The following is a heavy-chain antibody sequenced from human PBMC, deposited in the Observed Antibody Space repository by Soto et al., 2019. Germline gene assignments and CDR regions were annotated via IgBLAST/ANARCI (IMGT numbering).Heavy chain of an antibody. Sequence: QVQLVQSGAEVKKPGASVKVSCKASGYTFTSYAMHWVRQAPGQRLEWMGWINAGNGNTKYSQKFQARVTITRDKSASTAYMELSSLGSEYTAVYYCARDLGGWPDYWGQGTLVTVSS. CDR3: ARDLGGWPDY. CDR1: GYTFTSYA. D-gene: IGHD2-15*01. V-gene: IGHV1-3*01. J-gene: IGHJ4*02. CDR2: INAGNGNT.